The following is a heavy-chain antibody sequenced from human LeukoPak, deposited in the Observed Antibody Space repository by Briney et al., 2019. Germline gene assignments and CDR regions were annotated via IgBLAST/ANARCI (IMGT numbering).Heavy chain of an antibody. CDR3: ARGQSGNWDEFDY. CDR2: IYYSGST. V-gene: IGHV4-59*01. Sequence: SETLSLTCTVSGGSISSYYWSWIRQPPGKGLEWIGYIYYSGSTNYNPSLKSRVTIPVDTSKNQFSLKLNSVTAADTAVYYCARGQSGNWDEFDYWGQGTLVTVSS. D-gene: IGHD1-1*01. J-gene: IGHJ4*02. CDR1: GGSISSYY.